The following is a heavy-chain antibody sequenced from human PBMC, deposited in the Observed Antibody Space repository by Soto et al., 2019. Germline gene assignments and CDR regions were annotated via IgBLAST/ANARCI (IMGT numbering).Heavy chain of an antibody. CDR3: ARGVAAGSPGNWFDP. CDR1: GGSFSGYY. Sequence: SETLSLTCAVYGGSFSGYYWSWIRQPPGKGLEWIGETNHSGSTNYNPSLKSRVTISVDTSKNQFSLKLSSVTAADTAVYYCARGVAAGSPGNWFDPWGQGTLVTVSS. D-gene: IGHD6-13*01. J-gene: IGHJ5*02. V-gene: IGHV4-34*01. CDR2: TNHSGST.